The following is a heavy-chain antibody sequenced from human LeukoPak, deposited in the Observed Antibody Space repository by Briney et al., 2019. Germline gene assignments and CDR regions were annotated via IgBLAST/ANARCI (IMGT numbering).Heavy chain of an antibody. CDR1: GFTFSSYG. Sequence: PGGSLRLSCAASGFTFSSYGMNWVRQAPGKGLEWVSYISSSGSTIYYADSVKGRFTISRDNAKNSLYLQMNSLRAEDTAVYYCARGPTPRYSSGWYGVDYWGQGTLVTVSS. V-gene: IGHV3-48*03. D-gene: IGHD6-19*01. J-gene: IGHJ4*02. CDR3: ARGPTPRYSSGWYGVDY. CDR2: ISSSGSTI.